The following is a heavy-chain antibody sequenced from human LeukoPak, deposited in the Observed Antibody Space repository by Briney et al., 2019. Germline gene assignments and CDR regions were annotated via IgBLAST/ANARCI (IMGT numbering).Heavy chain of an antibody. CDR1: GGSISSYY. D-gene: IGHD2-21*02. CDR3: ARGGVYCGGDCYSGLSY. CDR2: LYTSGST. J-gene: IGHJ4*02. V-gene: IGHV4-4*07. Sequence: PSETLSLTCTVSGGSISSYYWSWIRQPAGKGLEWIGRLYTSGSTNYNPSLKSRVTMSVDTSKNQFSLKLSSVTAADTAVYYCARGGVYCGGDCYSGLSYWGQGTLVTVSS.